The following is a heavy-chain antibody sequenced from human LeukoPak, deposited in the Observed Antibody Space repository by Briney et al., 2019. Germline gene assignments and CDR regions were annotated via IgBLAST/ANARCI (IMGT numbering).Heavy chain of an antibody. CDR2: IKQDGSEK. CDR3: ARDGTIGYWFDP. D-gene: IGHD4/OR15-4a*01. J-gene: IGHJ5*02. Sequence: GGSLRLSCAASGFTFSSYSMNWVRQAPGKGLEWVANIKQDGSEKYYVDSVKGRFTISRDNAKNSLYLQMNSLRAEDTAVYYCARDGTIGYWFDPWGQGTLVTVSS. V-gene: IGHV3-7*01. CDR1: GFTFSSYS.